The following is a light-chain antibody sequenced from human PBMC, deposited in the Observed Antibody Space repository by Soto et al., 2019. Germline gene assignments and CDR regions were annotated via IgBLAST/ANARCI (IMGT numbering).Light chain of an antibody. J-gene: IGKJ1*01. V-gene: IGKV1-5*01. CDR1: QSIRYY. Sequence: DILLTQSPPTLSASVGDRVTITCRASQSIRYYLAWYQQMPRKAPKLLIYGASSLQSGVPSMFSGSGSGTEFPLTISSLQPDDFATYFCQHHNSYSQTFGQGTKVEIK. CDR2: GAS. CDR3: QHHNSYSQT.